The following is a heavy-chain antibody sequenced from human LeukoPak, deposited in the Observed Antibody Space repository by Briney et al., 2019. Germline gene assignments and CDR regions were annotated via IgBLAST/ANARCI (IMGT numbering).Heavy chain of an antibody. CDR3: AKDPPPSVNSGSYLYYFDY. D-gene: IGHD1-26*01. Sequence: VGSLRLSCAASGFTFSSYAMSWVRQAPGKGLEWVSAISGSGGSTYYADSVKGRFTISRDNSKNTLCLQMNSLRAEDPAVYYCAKDPPPSVNSGSYLYYFDYWRRETLVTVSS. CDR2: ISGSGGST. CDR1: GFTFSSYA. V-gene: IGHV3-23*01. J-gene: IGHJ4*02.